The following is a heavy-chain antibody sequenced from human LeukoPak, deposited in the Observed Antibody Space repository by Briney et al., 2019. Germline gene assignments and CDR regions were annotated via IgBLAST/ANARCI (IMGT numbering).Heavy chain of an antibody. V-gene: IGHV3-13*01. CDR3: ARAGRYSGYSGYYYYGMYV. J-gene: IGHJ6*02. CDR2: IGTDGDT. Sequence: SXXLCCAASGFTFSRYDMHWVRHATGKGLEWVSAIGTDGDTYYPGSEKGRFTISRENAKNSLYLQMNSLRSGDTAVYYCARAGRYSGYSGYYYYGMYVCGQGTTVTVSS. CDR1: GFTFSRYD. D-gene: IGHD5-12*01.